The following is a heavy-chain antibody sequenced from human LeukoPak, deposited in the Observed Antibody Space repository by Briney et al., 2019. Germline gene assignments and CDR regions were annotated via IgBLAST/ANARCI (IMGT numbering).Heavy chain of an antibody. J-gene: IGHJ5*02. CDR1: GFTFSSYA. CDR3: AKALCSGGSCYSRFFDP. D-gene: IGHD2-15*01. CDR2: ISGSGGST. V-gene: IGHV3-23*01. Sequence: GGSLRLSCAASGFTFSSYAMTWVRQAPGKGLEWVSAISGSGGSTFYADSVKGRFTISRDNSKSTLYLQMSSLRAEDTAVYYCAKALCSGGSCYSRFFDPWGQGTLVTVSS.